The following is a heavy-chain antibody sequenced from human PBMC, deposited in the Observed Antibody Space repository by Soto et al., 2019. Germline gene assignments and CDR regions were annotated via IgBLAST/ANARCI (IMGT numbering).Heavy chain of an antibody. CDR1: GYTLTELS. CDR3: ATDHKLERLYYYYGMDV. CDR2: FDPEDGET. D-gene: IGHD1-1*01. V-gene: IGHV1-24*01. J-gene: IGHJ6*02. Sequence: ASVKVSCKVSGYTLTELSMHWVRQAPGKGLEWMGGFDPEDGETIYAQKFQGRATMTEDTSTDTAYMELSSLRSEDTAVYYCATDHKLERLYYYYGMDVWGQGTTVTVSS.